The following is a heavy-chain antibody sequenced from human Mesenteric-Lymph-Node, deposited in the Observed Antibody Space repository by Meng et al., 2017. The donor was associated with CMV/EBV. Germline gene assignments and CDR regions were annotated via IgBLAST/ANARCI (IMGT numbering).Heavy chain of an antibody. CDR1: GFIFSDYY. CDR2: ISSTGTTI. D-gene: IGHD2-2*01. Sequence: GEFLKISCAASGFIFSDYYLTWIRQAPGKGLEWVSSISSTGTTIDYADSVTGRFTISRDKAKKSVYLQMESLRAEDTAVYFCAGGTNTSCYNFACYGMDVWGHGTTVTVSS. V-gene: IGHV3-11*01. J-gene: IGHJ6*02. CDR3: AGGTNTSCYNFACYGMDV.